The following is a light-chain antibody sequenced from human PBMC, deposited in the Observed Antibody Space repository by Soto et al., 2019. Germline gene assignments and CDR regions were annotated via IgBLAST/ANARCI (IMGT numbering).Light chain of an antibody. CDR1: QRIANY. J-gene: IGKJ2*03. CDR3: QESYTTLNS. CDR2: AAS. V-gene: IGKV1-39*01. Sequence: IQVPHSRGTLSSSIGDRVTITCRASQRIANYLNWYQQKPGKAPKLLIYAASSLQSGVPSRFSGSGSGTDFTLTISTLQPEDFATYYSQESYTTLNSFAQRT.